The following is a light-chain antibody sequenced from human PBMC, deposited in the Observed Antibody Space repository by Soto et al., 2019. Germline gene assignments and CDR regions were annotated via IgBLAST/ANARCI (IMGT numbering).Light chain of an antibody. V-gene: IGKV3-20*01. CDR1: QSVSNNY. Sequence: SQSPGTLSLSTGERATLSCRASQSVSNNYLAWYQQKPGQAPRLLIYGASNRATGIPDRFSGSGSGTDFTLTISRLEPEDFAVYYCQQYGSSALTFAGGTKVAIK. CDR3: QQYGSSALT. CDR2: GAS. J-gene: IGKJ4*01.